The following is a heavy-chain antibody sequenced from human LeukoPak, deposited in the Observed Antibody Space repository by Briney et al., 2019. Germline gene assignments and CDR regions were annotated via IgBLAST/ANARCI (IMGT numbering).Heavy chain of an antibody. CDR3: ALVTPGYNWFDP. V-gene: IGHV6-1*01. Sequence: SQTLPLTCAISGDSVSSNSAAWNWIRQSPSRGLEWLGRTYYRSKWYNDFAISVRSRIIINPDTSKNQFSLQLTSVTPEDTAVYYCALVTPGYNWFDPWGQGTLVTVSS. D-gene: IGHD4-23*01. J-gene: IGHJ5*02. CDR2: TYYRSKWYN. CDR1: GDSVSSNSAA.